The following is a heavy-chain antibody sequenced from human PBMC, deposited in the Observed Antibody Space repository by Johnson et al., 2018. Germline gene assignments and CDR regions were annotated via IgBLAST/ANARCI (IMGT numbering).Heavy chain of an antibody. D-gene: IGHD2-21*01. CDR2: INPDYGTT. CDR3: AKDRGHCRGGACYRVGFSDV. Sequence: QVQLVQSGAEVKKPGASVRVSCKTSGYTFTDFPIHWVRQAPGQRLEWMGWINPDYGTTKDSQKFQGSVVISRETSATTVYMELSNLRSEDTAVDYCAKDRGHCRGGACYRVGFSDVWGQGTLVTVTS. J-gene: IGHJ3*01. CDR1: GYTFTDFP. V-gene: IGHV1-3*01.